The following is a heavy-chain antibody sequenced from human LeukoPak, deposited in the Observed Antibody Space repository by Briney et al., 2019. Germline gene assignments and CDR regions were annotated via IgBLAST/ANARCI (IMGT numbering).Heavy chain of an antibody. D-gene: IGHD4-23*01. CDR1: GGSISSSSYY. V-gene: IGHV4-39*01. Sequence: PSETLSPTCTVSGGSISSSSYYWGWIRQPPGKGLEWIGSIYYSGTTYYNPSLKSRVTISVDTSKNQFSLKLSSVTAADTAVYYCARHPFGGNPLDYWGQGALVTVSS. J-gene: IGHJ4*02. CDR3: ARHPFGGNPLDY. CDR2: IYYSGTT.